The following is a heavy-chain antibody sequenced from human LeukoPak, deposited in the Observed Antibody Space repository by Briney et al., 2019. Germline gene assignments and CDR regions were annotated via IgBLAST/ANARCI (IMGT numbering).Heavy chain of an antibody. CDR2: SYSGGSS. CDR1: GFTVSTSY. D-gene: IGHD4-17*01. J-gene: IGHJ4*02. Sequence: PGGSLRLSCAASGFTVSTSYMSWVRQAPGKGLEWVSVSYSGGSSYYADSVKGRFTISRDNAKNSLYLQMNSLRAEDTAVYYCARRLRRNYFDYWGQGTLVTVSS. CDR3: ARRLRRNYFDY. V-gene: IGHV3-53*01.